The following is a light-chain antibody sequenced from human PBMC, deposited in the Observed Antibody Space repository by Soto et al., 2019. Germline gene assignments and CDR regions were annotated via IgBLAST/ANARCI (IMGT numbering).Light chain of an antibody. Sequence: DIKMTHSPSTRSASVGDRVTITGGASRSISSGLAWYQQKPGKAPKLLIYKASSLESGVPSRFSGSGSGTEFTLTISSLQPDDFATYYCQQYNSYPWTFGQGTKVEIK. V-gene: IGKV1-5*03. CDR1: RSISSG. CDR3: QQYNSYPWT. CDR2: KAS. J-gene: IGKJ1*01.